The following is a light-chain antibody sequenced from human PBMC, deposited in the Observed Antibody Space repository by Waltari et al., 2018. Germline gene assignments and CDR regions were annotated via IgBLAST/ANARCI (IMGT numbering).Light chain of an antibody. J-gene: IGKJ4*01. CDR2: KAS. CDR3: QHYNNYPPT. V-gene: IGKV1-5*03. CDR1: QSISTW. Sequence: DIQMTQTPSILSASVGDTVTITCRTSQSISTWLAWYQQKPGKAPKLLISKASILESGVQSRFSGSGSGTEFTLTINSLQPDDFATFYCQHYNNYPPTFGGGTKVEIK.